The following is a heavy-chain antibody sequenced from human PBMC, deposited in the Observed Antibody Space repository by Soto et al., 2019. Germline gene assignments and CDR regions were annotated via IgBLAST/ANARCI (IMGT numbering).Heavy chain of an antibody. CDR2: ISSNGGST. J-gene: IGHJ3*02. V-gene: IGHV3-64*01. Sequence: GGSLRLSCAASGFTFSSYAMHWVRQAPGKGLEYVSAISSNGGSTYYANSVKGRFTISRDNSKNTLYLQMGSLRAEDMAVYYCASLSFGGKPEDIVVVPAARGVAGDAFDIWGQGTMVTVSS. CDR3: ASLSFGGKPEDIVVVPAARGVAGDAFDI. CDR1: GFTFSSYA. D-gene: IGHD2-2*01.